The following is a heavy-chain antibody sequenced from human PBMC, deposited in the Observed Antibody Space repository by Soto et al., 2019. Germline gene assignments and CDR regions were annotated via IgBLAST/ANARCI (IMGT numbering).Heavy chain of an antibody. Sequence: SETLSLTCAVYGGSFSGYYWSWIRQPPGKGLEWIGEINHSGSTNYNPSQKSRVTISVDTSKNQFSLKLSSVTAADTAVYYCARIGLRGSYYYYYYGMDVWGQGTTVTVSS. CDR1: GGSFSGYY. J-gene: IGHJ6*02. V-gene: IGHV4-34*01. D-gene: IGHD1-26*01. CDR3: ARIGLRGSYYYYYYGMDV. CDR2: INHSGST.